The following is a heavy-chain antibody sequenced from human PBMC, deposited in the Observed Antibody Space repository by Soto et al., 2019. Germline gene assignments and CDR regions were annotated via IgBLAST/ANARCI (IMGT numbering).Heavy chain of an antibody. CDR2: ITSSGGSA. V-gene: IGHV3-23*01. Sequence: EVPLLESGGGLVQPGGSLRLSCAVSGFTFSSYAMSWVRQAPGKGLEWVSAITSSGGSAHYADSVKGRFTISRDNSKNTLDLQMNRLRVEDTAIYYCAKGGSSWSYFDFWGQGTLVTVSS. J-gene: IGHJ4*02. CDR1: GFTFSSYA. D-gene: IGHD6-13*01. CDR3: AKGGSSWSYFDF.